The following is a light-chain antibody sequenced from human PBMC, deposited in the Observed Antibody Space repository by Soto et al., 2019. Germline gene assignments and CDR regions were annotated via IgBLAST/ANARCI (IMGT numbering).Light chain of an antibody. V-gene: IGKV1-5*01. J-gene: IGKJ1*01. Sequence: DLQMTQSPSTLSASVGDRVTITCRASQSCRNSLAWYQQKAGKAPTLLIYDASTLQSGVPSRFSGSGSGTESSLTLSSLQPEDFATYYCLCYITYPWTFGQGTKVEIK. CDR2: DAS. CDR3: LCYITYPWT. CDR1: QSCRNS.